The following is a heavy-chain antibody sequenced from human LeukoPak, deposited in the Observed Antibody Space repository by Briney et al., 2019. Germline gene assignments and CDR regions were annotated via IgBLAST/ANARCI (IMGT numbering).Heavy chain of an antibody. Sequence: SETLSLTCSVSGDSITGYSWSWIRQTPGKGPEWIGYIYYNGDTHYNPSLNSRLSMSVDTPKNQFSLKLSSVTAADTAVYYCASAKGSMVAKGYWGQGTLVTVSS. CDR2: IYYNGDT. CDR3: ASAKGSMVAKGY. CDR1: GDSITGYS. V-gene: IGHV4-59*12. J-gene: IGHJ4*02. D-gene: IGHD4/OR15-4a*01.